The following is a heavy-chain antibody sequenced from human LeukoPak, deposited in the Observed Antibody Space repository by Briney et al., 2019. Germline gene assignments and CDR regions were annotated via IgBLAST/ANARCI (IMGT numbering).Heavy chain of an antibody. CDR1: GFTFSSYS. J-gene: IGHJ4*02. D-gene: IGHD3-16*02. CDR2: ISSSSSYI. CDR3: AKEPGGYPDY. Sequence: PGGSLRLSCAASGFTFSSYSMNWVRQAPGKGLEWVSSISSSSSYIYYADSVKGRFTISRDNAKNSLYLQMNSLRAEDTAVYYCAKEPGGYPDYWGQGTLVTVSS. V-gene: IGHV3-21*04.